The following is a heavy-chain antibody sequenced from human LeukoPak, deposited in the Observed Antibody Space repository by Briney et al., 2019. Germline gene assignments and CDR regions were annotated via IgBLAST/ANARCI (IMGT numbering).Heavy chain of an antibody. Sequence: GGSLRLSCAASGFTFNNYWMHWVRQAPGKGLVWVSRISKDGSTTNYADSVKGRFTISRDNAKSTLYLQMNSLTAEDTALYYCARGASSGYRIDYWGQGTLVTVSS. CDR1: GFTFNNYW. CDR2: ISKDGSTT. CDR3: ARGASSGYRIDY. V-gene: IGHV3-74*01. D-gene: IGHD5-18*01. J-gene: IGHJ4*02.